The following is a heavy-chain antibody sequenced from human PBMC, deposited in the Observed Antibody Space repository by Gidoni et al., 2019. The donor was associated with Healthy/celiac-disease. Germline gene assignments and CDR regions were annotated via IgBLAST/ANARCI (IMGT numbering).Heavy chain of an antibody. CDR1: GYTFTSYG. J-gene: IGHJ6*02. CDR3: ARISGSYYYYYGMDV. Sequence: QVQLVQSGAEVKKPGASVKVYCKASGYTFTSYGISWVRQAPGQGREWMGWISAYNGNTNYAQKLQGRVTMTTDTSTSTAYMELRSLRSDDTAVYYCARISGSYYYYYGMDVWGQGTTVTVSS. V-gene: IGHV1-18*04. CDR2: ISAYNGNT. D-gene: IGHD3-10*01.